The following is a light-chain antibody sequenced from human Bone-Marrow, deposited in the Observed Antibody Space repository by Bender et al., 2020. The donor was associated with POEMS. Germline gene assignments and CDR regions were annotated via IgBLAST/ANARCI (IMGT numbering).Light chain of an antibody. CDR3: QAWDSSTFG. V-gene: IGLV3-1*01. CDR2: QDT. CDR1: KFGDKY. Sequence: LTQPPSVSVSPGQTASITCSGDKFGDKYACWYQQKPGQSPVLLIYQDTKGPPGLPDRFSGSNSGNTATLTIGGTQAMDEADYYCQAWDSSTFGFGGGTKLTVL. J-gene: IGLJ3*02.